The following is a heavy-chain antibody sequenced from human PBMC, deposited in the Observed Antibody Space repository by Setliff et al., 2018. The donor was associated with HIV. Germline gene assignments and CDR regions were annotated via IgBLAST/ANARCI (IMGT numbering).Heavy chain of an antibody. CDR2: FYYSGST. V-gene: IGHV4-39*01. J-gene: IGHJ4*02. CDR1: GVSTSSSSYY. CDR3: VRQGAVTGQSLDS. D-gene: IGHD6-19*01. Sequence: SETLSLTCTVSGVSTSSSSYYGGWIRQPPGKGLEWIGYFYYSGSTYYNPSLKRRLTISVDTSKNHFSLRLSSVTAADTAVYYCVRQGAVTGQSLDSWGPGALVTVSS.